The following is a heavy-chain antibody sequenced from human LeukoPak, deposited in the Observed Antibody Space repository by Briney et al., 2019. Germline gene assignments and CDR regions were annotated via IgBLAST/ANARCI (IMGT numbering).Heavy chain of an antibody. V-gene: IGHV4-34*01. D-gene: IGHD1-26*01. Sequence: SETLSLTCAVYGGSFSAYYWSWIRQPPGKGLEWIGDINHSGSTNYNPSLKSRVVISVDTSKSQFSLNMTSVAAADTAVYYCARHPTKWELRLSLDYWGQGILVTVSS. CDR2: INHSGST. J-gene: IGHJ4*02. CDR1: GGSFSAYY. CDR3: ARHPTKWELRLSLDY.